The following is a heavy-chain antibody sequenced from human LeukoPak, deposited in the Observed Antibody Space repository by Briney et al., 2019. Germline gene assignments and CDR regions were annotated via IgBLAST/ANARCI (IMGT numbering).Heavy chain of an antibody. D-gene: IGHD4-23*01. Sequence: GGSLTLSCAASGFTFSSYAMHWVRQAPGKGLEWVAVISYDGSNKYYADSVKGRFTISRDNSKNTLYLQMNSLRAEDTAVYYCAREDTVVTPYYYYMDVWGKGTTVTVSS. CDR1: GFTFSSYA. CDR3: AREDTVVTPYYYYMDV. J-gene: IGHJ6*03. CDR2: ISYDGSNK. V-gene: IGHV3-30*04.